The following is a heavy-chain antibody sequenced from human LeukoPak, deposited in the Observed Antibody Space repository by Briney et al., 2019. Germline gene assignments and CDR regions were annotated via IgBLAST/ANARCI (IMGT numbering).Heavy chain of an antibody. CDR3: AKDLGWIQFGY. V-gene: IGHV3-23*01. J-gene: IGHJ4*02. CDR2: VSPNGETA. CDR1: GFIFSNHG. D-gene: IGHD5-18*01. Sequence: GGTLRLSCAASGFIFSNHGMNWVRQPPGKGLEWVSGVSPNGETAYYADSVKGRFTISRDNSKNTVYLQVSSLRAEDTAVYYCAKDLGWIQFGYWGQGTLVTVSS.